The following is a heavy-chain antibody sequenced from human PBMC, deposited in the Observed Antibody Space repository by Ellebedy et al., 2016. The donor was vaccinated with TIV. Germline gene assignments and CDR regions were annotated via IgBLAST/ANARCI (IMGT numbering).Heavy chain of an antibody. CDR1: GGSFSGYY. CDR2: INHSGST. V-gene: IGHV4-34*01. J-gene: IGHJ6*02. CDR3: ARSRRTYYYDSSGYYDRGQPSTSYYYYYGMDV. Sequence: MPGGSLRLSCAVYGGSFSGYYWSWIRQPPGKGLEWIGEINHSGSTNYNPSLKSRVTISVDTSKNQFSLKLSSVTAADTAVYYCARSRRTYYYDSSGYYDRGQPSTSYYYYYGMDVWGQGTTVTVSS. D-gene: IGHD3-22*01.